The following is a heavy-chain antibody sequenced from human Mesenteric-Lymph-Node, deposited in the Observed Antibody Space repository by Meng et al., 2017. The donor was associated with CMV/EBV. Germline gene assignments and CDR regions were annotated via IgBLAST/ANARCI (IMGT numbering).Heavy chain of an antibody. CDR2: VQYEGRSK. D-gene: IGHD3-3*01. CDR3: AQAGEGAIFGVIAY. CDR1: GFTFSSYL. J-gene: IGHJ4*02. Sequence: GGSLRLSCVASGFTFSSYLMSWVRQAPGKGLEWVAFVQYEGRSKYYPDSMKGRFTVSRDNSKNTLYLQMNSLRAEDTAVYYCAQAGEGAIFGVIAYWGQGTLVTVSS. V-gene: IGHV3-30*02.